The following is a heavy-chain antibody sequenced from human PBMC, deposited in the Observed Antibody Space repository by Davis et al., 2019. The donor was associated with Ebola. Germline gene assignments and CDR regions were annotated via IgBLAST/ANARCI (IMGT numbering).Heavy chain of an antibody. Sequence: AASVKVSCKASGGTLSNYNINWVRQAPGQGLEWMGRIIPILDVANYAQEFQGRVTLTADKSTRTVYLELTSLRSEDTAVYFCARGTSTPNADGNWFDPWGQGTLVTVSS. CDR2: IIPILDVA. CDR1: GGTLSNYN. CDR3: ARGTSTPNADGNWFDP. D-gene: IGHD2-8*01. J-gene: IGHJ5*02. V-gene: IGHV1-69*02.